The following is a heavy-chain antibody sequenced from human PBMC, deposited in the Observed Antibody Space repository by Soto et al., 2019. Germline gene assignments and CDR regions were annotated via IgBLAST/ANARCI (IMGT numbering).Heavy chain of an antibody. Sequence: EVQLVQSGAEVKKPGESLRISCKGSGYSFTSYWISWVRQMPGKGLEWMGRIDPSDSYTNYSPSFQGHVTISADKSISTAYLQWSSLKASDTAMYYCARRDSSSWEYNYGMDVWGQGTTVTVSS. CDR1: GYSFTSYW. CDR3: ARRDSSSWEYNYGMDV. J-gene: IGHJ6*02. CDR2: IDPSDSYT. V-gene: IGHV5-10-1*01. D-gene: IGHD6-13*01.